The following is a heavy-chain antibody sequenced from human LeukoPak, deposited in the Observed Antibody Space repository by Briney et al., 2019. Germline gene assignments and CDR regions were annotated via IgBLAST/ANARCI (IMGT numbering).Heavy chain of an antibody. Sequence: PGGSLRLSCAASGFTVSSNYMSWVRQAPGKGLEWVSVIYSGGSTYYADSVKGRFTISRGNSKNTLYLQMNSLRAEDTAVYYCARGQVATNWPSSFFDYWGQGTLVTVSS. J-gene: IGHJ4*02. CDR1: GFTVSSNY. CDR3: ARGQVATNWPSSFFDY. CDR2: IYSGGST. D-gene: IGHD5-24*01. V-gene: IGHV3-53*01.